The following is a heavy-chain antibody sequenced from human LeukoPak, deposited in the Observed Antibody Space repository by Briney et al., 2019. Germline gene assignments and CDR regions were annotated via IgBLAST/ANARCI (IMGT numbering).Heavy chain of an antibody. Sequence: SGPTLVNPTQTLTLTCTFSGFSLSTSGVGVGRIRQPPGKALEWLALIYWNDDKRYSPSLKSRLTITKDTSKNQVVLTMTNMDPVDTATYYCAHIDPDVVSELYYFDYWGQGTLVTVSS. CDR3: AHIDPDVVSELYYFDY. D-gene: IGHD1-7*01. CDR2: IYWNDDK. J-gene: IGHJ4*02. CDR1: GFSLSTSGVG. V-gene: IGHV2-5*01.